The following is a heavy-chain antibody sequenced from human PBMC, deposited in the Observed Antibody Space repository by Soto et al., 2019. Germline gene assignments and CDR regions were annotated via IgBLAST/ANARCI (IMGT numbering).Heavy chain of an antibody. V-gene: IGHV3-48*01. J-gene: IGHJ6*03. D-gene: IGHD6-19*01. CDR1: GFTFSSYS. Sequence: PGGSLRLSCAASGFTFSSYSMNWVRQAPGKGLEWVSYISSSSSTIYYADSVKGRFTISRDNAKNSLYLQMNSLRAEDTAVYYCARGPQWLVTPCMDVWGKGTTVTGS. CDR3: ARGPQWLVTPCMDV. CDR2: ISSSSSTI.